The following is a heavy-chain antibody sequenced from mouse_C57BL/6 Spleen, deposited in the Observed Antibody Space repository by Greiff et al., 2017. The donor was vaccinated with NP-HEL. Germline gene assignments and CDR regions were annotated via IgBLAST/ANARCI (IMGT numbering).Heavy chain of an antibody. J-gene: IGHJ4*01. Sequence: QVQLQQPGAELVKPGASVKLSCKASGYTFTSYWMHWVKPRPGQGLEWIGMIHPNSGSTNYNEKFKSKATLTVDKSSSTAYMQLSSLTSEDSAVYYCARAPITTVVATRAMDYWGQGTSVTVSS. CDR3: ARAPITTVVATRAMDY. CDR1: GYTFTSYW. CDR2: IHPNSGST. V-gene: IGHV1-64*01. D-gene: IGHD1-1*01.